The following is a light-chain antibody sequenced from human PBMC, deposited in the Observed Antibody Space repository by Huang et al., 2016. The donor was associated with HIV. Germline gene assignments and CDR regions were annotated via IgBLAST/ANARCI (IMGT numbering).Light chain of an antibody. J-gene: IGKJ1*01. CDR3: QQYYSFPLT. V-gene: IGKV1-8*01. CDR1: QDINTY. Sequence: AIRITQSPSSLSASTGDKVSITCRASQDINTYLAWYQQQPGKPPSLLIYATSTLQSGVPSRFSGSGSGTDFTLTITHLQSEDFATYYCQQYYSFPLTFGQGSQVEV. CDR2: ATS.